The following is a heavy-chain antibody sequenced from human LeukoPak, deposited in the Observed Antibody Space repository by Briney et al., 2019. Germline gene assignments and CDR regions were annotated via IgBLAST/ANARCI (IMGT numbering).Heavy chain of an antibody. J-gene: IGHJ3*02. CDR3: AKNHDSNGYHTDDAFDI. CDR1: GFTFNAYA. Sequence: PGGSLRLSCAASGFTFNAYAMNWVRQPPGKGLEWVSVISVSGYSTYYADSVKGRFTISRDSSTSTLYLQMNSLRAEDTAIYYCAKNHDSNGYHTDDAFDIWGQGTMVTVSS. D-gene: IGHD3-22*01. V-gene: IGHV3-23*01. CDR2: ISVSGYST.